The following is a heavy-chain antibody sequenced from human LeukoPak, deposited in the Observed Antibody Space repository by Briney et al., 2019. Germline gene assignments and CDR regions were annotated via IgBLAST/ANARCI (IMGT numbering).Heavy chain of an antibody. CDR2: ISSSGGNT. J-gene: IGHJ3*02. CDR3: ATQYGDYPWTAFDM. V-gene: IGHV3-23*01. CDR1: GFTFSSYS. D-gene: IGHD4-17*01. Sequence: GGSLRLSCAASGFTFSSYSMSWVRQAPGKGLEWVSSISSSGGNTYYPDSVKGRFTISRDNSKNTLYLQMNSLRAEDTAVYYCATQYGDYPWTAFDMWGQGTMVTVSS.